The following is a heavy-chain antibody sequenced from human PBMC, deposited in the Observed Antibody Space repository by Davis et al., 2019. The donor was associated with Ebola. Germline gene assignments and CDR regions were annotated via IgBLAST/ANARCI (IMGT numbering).Heavy chain of an antibody. V-gene: IGHV4-34*01. CDR3: ARGAYGYDILTGYRSQGYYYYGMDV. Sequence: PSETLSLTCTVSGGSISSYYWSWIRQPPGKGLEWIGEINHSGSTNYNPSLKSRVTISVDTSKNQFSLKLSSVTAADTAVYYCARGAYGYDILTGYRSQGYYYYGMDVWGQGTTVTVSS. CDR2: INHSGST. CDR1: GGSISSYY. D-gene: IGHD3-9*01. J-gene: IGHJ6*02.